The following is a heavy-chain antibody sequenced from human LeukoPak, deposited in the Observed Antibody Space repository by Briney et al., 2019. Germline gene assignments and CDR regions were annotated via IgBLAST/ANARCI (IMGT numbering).Heavy chain of an antibody. Sequence: SETLSLTCTVSGGSVSSYFWSWIRQPPGKGLEWIGEIYHSGNTNYNPSLKSRVTISVDKSKNQFSLTLSSVTAADTAVYYCASPSGASTWWGQGTLVTVSS. CDR3: ASPSGASTW. CDR1: GGSVSSYF. V-gene: IGHV4-34*01. D-gene: IGHD2-15*01. J-gene: IGHJ4*02. CDR2: IYHSGNT.